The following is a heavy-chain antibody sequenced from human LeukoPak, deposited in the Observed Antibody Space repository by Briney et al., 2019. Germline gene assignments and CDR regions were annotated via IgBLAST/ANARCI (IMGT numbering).Heavy chain of an antibody. Sequence: SETLSLTCTVSGGSISSYYWSWIRQPPGKGLEWIGYIYYSGSTNYNPSLKSRVTISVDTSKNQLSLKLSSVTAADTAVYYCAREVTYYGMDVWGQGTTVTVSS. CDR3: AREVTYYGMDV. D-gene: IGHD4-23*01. CDR1: GGSISSYY. CDR2: IYYSGST. J-gene: IGHJ6*02. V-gene: IGHV4-59*01.